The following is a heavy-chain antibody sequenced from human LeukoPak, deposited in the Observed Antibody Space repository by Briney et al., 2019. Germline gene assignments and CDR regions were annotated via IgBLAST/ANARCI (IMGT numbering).Heavy chain of an antibody. CDR3: ARDTFQPGLIDS. V-gene: IGHV3-21*05. CDR1: GFTFSRYA. Sequence: SGGSLRLSCAASGFTFSRYAMNWVRQAPGKGLEWVSYINTDSSDIHYAGSVKGRFTISRDNARNTLYLQLSSLRAEDSGVYYCARDTFQPGLIDSWGQGTLVTVSS. CDR2: INTDSSDI. J-gene: IGHJ4*02. D-gene: IGHD2-2*01.